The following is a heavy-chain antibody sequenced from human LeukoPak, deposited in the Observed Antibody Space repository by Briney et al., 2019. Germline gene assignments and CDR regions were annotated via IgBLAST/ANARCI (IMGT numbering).Heavy chain of an antibody. CDR3: ARDRGYSYGYNGFC. Sequence: GGSLRLSCAASGFTFSSYWMSWVRQAPGKGLEWVANIKQDGSEKYYVDSVKGRFTISRDNAKNSLYLQMNSLRAEDTAVYYCARDRGYSYGYNGFCWGQGTLVTVSS. J-gene: IGHJ4*02. CDR2: IKQDGSEK. V-gene: IGHV3-7*01. CDR1: GFTFSSYW. D-gene: IGHD5-18*01.